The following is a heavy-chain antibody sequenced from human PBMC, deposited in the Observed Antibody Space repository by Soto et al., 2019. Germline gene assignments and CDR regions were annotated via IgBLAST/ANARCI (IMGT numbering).Heavy chain of an antibody. D-gene: IGHD1-26*01. CDR3: ATVRWELHDAFDI. Sequence: QVQLQESGPGLVKPSQTLSLTCTVSGGSISTGGYYWSWIRQHPGRGLEWIGYIYHSGMTFSNPSLESRVAIPIDTSTNNFSLKLSSVTAADTSVYYCATVRWELHDAFDIWGQGTMVSGSS. V-gene: IGHV4-31*03. CDR2: IYHSGMT. J-gene: IGHJ3*02. CDR1: GGSISTGGYY.